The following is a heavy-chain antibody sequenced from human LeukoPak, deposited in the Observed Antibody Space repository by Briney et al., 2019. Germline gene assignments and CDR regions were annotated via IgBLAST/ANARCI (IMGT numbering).Heavy chain of an antibody. Sequence: PSETLSLTCTVSGYSISSGYYWGWIRPPPGKGLEWIGSIYHSGSTYYNPSLKSRVTISVDTSKNQFSLKLSSVTAADTAVYYCARGYMVRGVIIPCGYWGQGTLVTVSS. D-gene: IGHD3-10*01. CDR3: ARGYMVRGVIIPCGY. CDR1: GYSISSGYY. CDR2: IYHSGST. V-gene: IGHV4-38-2*02. J-gene: IGHJ4*02.